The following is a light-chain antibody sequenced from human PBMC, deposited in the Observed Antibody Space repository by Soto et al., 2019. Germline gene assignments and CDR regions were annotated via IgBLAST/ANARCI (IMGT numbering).Light chain of an antibody. CDR3: SSFTSSMNNV. CDR1: SSDVGCYNS. Sequence: QSVLTQPASVSGSPGQSITISCTGTSSDVGCYNSVSWYQQHPGKAPKLILYDVTDRPSGVSYRFSGSKSGNTASLTISGLQAADEADYFCSSFTSSMNNVFGSGTKITVL. J-gene: IGLJ1*01. V-gene: IGLV2-14*01. CDR2: DVT.